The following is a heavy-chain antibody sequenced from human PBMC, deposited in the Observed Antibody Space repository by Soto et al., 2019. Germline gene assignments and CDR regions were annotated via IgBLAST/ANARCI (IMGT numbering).Heavy chain of an antibody. CDR1: GFIFRDYL. J-gene: IGHJ4*02. Sequence: VQLVESGGGLVQPGRSLRLSCKASGFIFRDYLIHWVRQAPGKGLEWLAVLSFDGTAEYYADSTRGRFTISRDIPKSTTYLVINNVRREDTAMYYCARVATRLQSMEVLEYWGQGTLVTVPS. CDR3: ARVATRLQSMEVLEY. D-gene: IGHD2-21*02. V-gene: IGHV3-30*03. CDR2: LSFDGTAE.